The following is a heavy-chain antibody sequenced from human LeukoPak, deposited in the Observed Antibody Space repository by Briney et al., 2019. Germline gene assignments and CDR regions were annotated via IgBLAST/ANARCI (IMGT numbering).Heavy chain of an antibody. CDR2: ISSSSSYI. Sequence: KPGGSLRLSCAASGFTFSLYSLNWPRQAPGKGLACVSYISSSSSYIYYADSVKGRFTISRDNAKNSLYLQMNSLRAEDRAVYYGAREYSRYDFWSGEFPAYWGQGTLVTVSS. CDR3: AREYSRYDFWSGEFPAY. V-gene: IGHV3-21*01. J-gene: IGHJ4*02. D-gene: IGHD3-3*01. CDR1: GFTFSLYS.